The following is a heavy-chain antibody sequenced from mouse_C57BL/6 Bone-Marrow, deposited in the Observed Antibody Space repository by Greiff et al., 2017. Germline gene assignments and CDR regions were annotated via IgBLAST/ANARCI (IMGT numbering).Heavy chain of an antibody. CDR2: ISSGGDYI. Sequence: EVQVVESGEGLVKPGGSLKLSCAASGFTFSSYAMSWVRQTPEKRLEWVAYISSGGDYIYYADTVKGRFTLSRDNARNTLYLQMSSLKSEDTARYYCTRGGGYPGFAYWGQGTLVTVSA. CDR1: GFTFSSYA. J-gene: IGHJ3*01. D-gene: IGHD2-2*01. CDR3: TRGGGYPGFAY. V-gene: IGHV5-9-1*02.